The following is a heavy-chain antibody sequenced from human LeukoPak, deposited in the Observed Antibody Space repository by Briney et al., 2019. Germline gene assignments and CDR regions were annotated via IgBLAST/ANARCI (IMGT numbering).Heavy chain of an antibody. Sequence: PGGSLRLSCAASGFTFSNAWMNWVRQAPGKGLEWVGRIKSKTDGGTTDYAAPVKGRFTISRDDSKYTLYLQMNSLKTEDTAVYYCTTDSYYDILTGYYRYFDYWGQGTLVTVSS. V-gene: IGHV3-15*07. CDR2: IKSKTDGGTT. J-gene: IGHJ4*02. CDR3: TTDSYYDILTGYYRYFDY. CDR1: GFTFSNAW. D-gene: IGHD3-9*01.